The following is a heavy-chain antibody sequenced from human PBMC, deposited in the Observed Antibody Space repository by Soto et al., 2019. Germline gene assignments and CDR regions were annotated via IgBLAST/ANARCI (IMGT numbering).Heavy chain of an antibody. CDR3: ARGYSSGPDY. Sequence: EVQLVESGGGVVQPGGSLRLSCAASGFTFSGHWMHWVRQVPGKGLVWVARINSDGSTTTYADSVKGRFTISRANARNTLYLHMDSLRAGDTALYYCARGYSSGPDYWGQGTLVTVSS. V-gene: IGHV3-74*01. D-gene: IGHD6-19*01. CDR1: GFTFSGHW. J-gene: IGHJ4*02. CDR2: INSDGSTT.